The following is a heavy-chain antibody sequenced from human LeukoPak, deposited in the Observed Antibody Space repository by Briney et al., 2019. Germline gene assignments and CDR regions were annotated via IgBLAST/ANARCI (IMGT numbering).Heavy chain of an antibody. Sequence: PSETLSLTCTVSGGSISSSSYYWGWIRQPPGKGLEWIGSIYHSGSTYYNPSLKSRVTISVDTSKNQFSLKLSSVTAADTAVYYCASSYCSSTSCYYFDNWFDPWGQGTLVTVSS. V-gene: IGHV4-39*01. J-gene: IGHJ5*02. CDR1: GGSISSSSYY. CDR2: IYHSGST. CDR3: ASSYCSSTSCYYFDNWFDP. D-gene: IGHD2-2*01.